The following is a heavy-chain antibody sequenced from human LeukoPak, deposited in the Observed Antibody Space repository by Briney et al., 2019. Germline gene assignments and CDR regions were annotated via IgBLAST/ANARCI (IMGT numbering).Heavy chain of an antibody. CDR1: GFSVTSNH. Sequence: GGSLRLSCAASGFSVTSNHMNWVRQAPGTGLEWVSIIYTGGTTHYADSLNDRFTISRDDSINTLYLQMNSLRAEDTAVYYCARDSSSYYFDYWGQGTLVTVSS. J-gene: IGHJ4*02. D-gene: IGHD6-6*01. CDR3: ARDSSSYYFDY. V-gene: IGHV3-66*01. CDR2: IYTGGTT.